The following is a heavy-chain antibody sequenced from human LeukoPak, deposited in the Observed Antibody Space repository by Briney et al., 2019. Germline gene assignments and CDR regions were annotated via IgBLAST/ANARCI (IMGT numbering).Heavy chain of an antibody. CDR3: ARDDIAVAGTDY. V-gene: IGHV1-3*01. Sequence: GASVKVSCKASGYTFTSYAMHWVRQAPGQRLEWMGWINAGNGNTKYSQKFQGRVTITRDTSASTAYMELSSLRSEDTAVYYCARDDIAVAGTDYWGQGTLVTVSS. CDR1: GYTFTSYA. D-gene: IGHD6-19*01. CDR2: INAGNGNT. J-gene: IGHJ4*02.